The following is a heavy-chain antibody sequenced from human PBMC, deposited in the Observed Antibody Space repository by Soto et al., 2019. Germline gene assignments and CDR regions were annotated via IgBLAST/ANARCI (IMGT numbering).Heavy chain of an antibody. V-gene: IGHV3-23*01. D-gene: IGHD6-19*01. CDR3: AKGVPGIAVAGTGYFQH. CDR2: ISGSGDST. J-gene: IGHJ1*01. Sequence: PGGSLRLSCAASGFTFSSYAMSWVRQAPGKGLKWVSGISGSGDSTYYADSVKGRFTISRDNSKNTLYLQMNSLRAEDTAVYYCAKGVPGIAVAGTGYFQHWGQGTLVTVSS. CDR1: GFTFSSYA.